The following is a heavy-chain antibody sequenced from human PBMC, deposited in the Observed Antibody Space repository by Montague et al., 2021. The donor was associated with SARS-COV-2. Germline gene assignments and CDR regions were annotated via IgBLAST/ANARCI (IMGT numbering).Heavy chain of an antibody. CDR2: IYDGGAV. V-gene: IGHV4-59*01. Sequence: SETLSLTCTVSGGSITGYYWSWLRRSPGKGLEWIANIYDGGAVNXXPSLGGRVTIATDTSKNQLYLKVNSVTAADTAVYYCVRDNPYGGPRGAYDIWGQGTVVTVSS. CDR3: VRDNPYGGPRGAYDI. CDR1: GGSITGYY. D-gene: IGHD4-23*01. J-gene: IGHJ3*02.